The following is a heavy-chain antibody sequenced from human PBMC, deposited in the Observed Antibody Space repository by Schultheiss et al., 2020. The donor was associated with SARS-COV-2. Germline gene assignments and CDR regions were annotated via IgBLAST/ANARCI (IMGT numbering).Heavy chain of an antibody. CDR3: TREDGYCSGGGCYYYGMDV. CDR2: IDNDGSTT. J-gene: IGHJ6*02. V-gene: IGHV3-74*01. CDR1: GFTFRSYW. D-gene: IGHD2-15*01. Sequence: GGSLRLSCAASGFTFRSYWMHWVRQAPGKGLVWVSRIDNDGSTTVYADSVKGRFTISRDNAKNTLDLQMNSLRAEDTAVYYCTREDGYCSGGGCYYYGMDVWGQGTTVTVSS.